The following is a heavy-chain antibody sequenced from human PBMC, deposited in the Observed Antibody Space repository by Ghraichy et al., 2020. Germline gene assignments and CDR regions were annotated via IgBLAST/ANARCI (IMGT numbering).Heavy chain of an antibody. CDR3: ARGDYGDYPNAFNI. D-gene: IGHD4-17*01. CDR1: GFTFSSYA. Sequence: GALRLSCAASGFTFSSYAISCVRQAPGKGLEWVSTISDSGGTTYYADSVKGRFTISRDNSKNTLYLQMNSLRADDTAVHYCARGDYGDYPNAFNIWGQGTMVTVSS. J-gene: IGHJ3*02. CDR2: ISDSGGTT. V-gene: IGHV3-23*01.